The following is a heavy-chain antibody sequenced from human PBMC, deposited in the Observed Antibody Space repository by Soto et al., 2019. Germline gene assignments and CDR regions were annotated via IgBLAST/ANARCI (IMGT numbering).Heavy chain of an antibody. D-gene: IGHD7-27*01. CDR3: ARARFASFASGVGLDP. V-gene: IGHV1-18*04. CDR2: SNPHNGNT. Sequence: QGQLVQSGAEVKKPGASVTVSCKAAVYSFSSFRINWVRQAPGQGLAWMGWSNPHNGNTNYTHKSHGRVTLTTSTSTCTAYMDMRSLRSDETAMYYCARARFASFASGVGLDPWGPGTLVTVTS. CDR1: VYSFSSFR. J-gene: IGHJ5*02.